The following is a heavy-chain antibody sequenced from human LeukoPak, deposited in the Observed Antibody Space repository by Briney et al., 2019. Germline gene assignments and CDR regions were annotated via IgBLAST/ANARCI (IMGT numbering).Heavy chain of an antibody. D-gene: IGHD3-10*01. J-gene: IGHJ4*02. Sequence: PGGSLRLSCAASGFTVSTSYRNWVRQAAGKGLEWVSLLYSGGNTYYADSVRGRFTISRDKSKSTVYLQMNSLTAEDTAVYYCATSHYVSGSYTGFIDHWGQGTLVTVSS. CDR3: ATSHYVSGSYTGFIDH. V-gene: IGHV3-66*01. CDR2: LYSGGNT. CDR1: GFTVSTSY.